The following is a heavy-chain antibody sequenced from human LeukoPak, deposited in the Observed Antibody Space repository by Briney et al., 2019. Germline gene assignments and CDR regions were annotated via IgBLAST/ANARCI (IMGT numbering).Heavy chain of an antibody. CDR1: GGSISNGYY. CDR3: ARGSGWLRLEDY. J-gene: IGHJ4*02. Sequence: SETLSLTCTVSGGSISNGYYWTWIRQHPGKGLEWIGYIYNSGSTYYNPSLKSRVTISVDTSKSQFSLKLSSVTAADTAVYYCARGSGWLRLEDYWGQGTLVTVSS. D-gene: IGHD5-12*01. V-gene: IGHV4-31*03. CDR2: IYNSGST.